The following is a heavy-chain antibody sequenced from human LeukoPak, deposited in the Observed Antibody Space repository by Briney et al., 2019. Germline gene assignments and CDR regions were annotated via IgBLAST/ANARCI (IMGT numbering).Heavy chain of an antibody. Sequence: SETLSLTCTVSGGSISSSSYYWGWIRQPPGKGLEWIGSIYYSGSTYYNPSLKSRVTISVDTSKNQFSLKLSSVTAADTAVYYCAMGSPNWFDPWGQGTLVTVSS. V-gene: IGHV4-39*07. CDR1: GGSISSSSYY. J-gene: IGHJ5*02. CDR2: IYYSGST. D-gene: IGHD3-10*01. CDR3: AMGSPNWFDP.